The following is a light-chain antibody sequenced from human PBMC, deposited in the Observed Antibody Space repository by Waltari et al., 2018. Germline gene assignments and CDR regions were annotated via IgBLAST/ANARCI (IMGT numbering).Light chain of an antibody. CDR3: QQYSDWIA. V-gene: IGKV3-15*01. J-gene: IGKJ4*01. Sequence: EIVIMQSPASLSVSPGERATLSCTASQTVTNDLAWYQQKPGQAPKLLIFGASTRATGVPARFSGSGSGTEFTLTIGSVQSEDFAVYYCQQYSDWIAFGGGTKVDLK. CDR1: QTVTND. CDR2: GAS.